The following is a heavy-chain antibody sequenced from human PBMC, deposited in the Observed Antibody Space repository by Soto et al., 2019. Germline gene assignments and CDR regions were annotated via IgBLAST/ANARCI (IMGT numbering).Heavy chain of an antibody. D-gene: IGHD6-13*01. CDR3: AKDAAMVSSTFNYFDY. J-gene: IGHJ4*02. CDR1: GFFFSSYA. Sequence: EVQLLESGGGLVQPGGSLRLSCAASGFFFSSYAMSWVRQAPGKGLEWVSGIGGSGGYKSYADSVKGRFTISRDNSKNPLYLQMESLGAEYTAVYYCAKDAAMVSSTFNYFDYGGQGTLVAVSS. CDR2: IGGSGGYK. V-gene: IGHV3-23*01.